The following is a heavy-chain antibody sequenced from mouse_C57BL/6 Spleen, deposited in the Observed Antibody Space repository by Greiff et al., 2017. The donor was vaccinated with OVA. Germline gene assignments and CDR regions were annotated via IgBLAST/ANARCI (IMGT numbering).Heavy chain of an antibody. J-gene: IGHJ2*01. D-gene: IGHD1-1*01. Sequence: EVQLQQSGAELVRPGASVKLSCTASGFNIKDDYMHWVKQRPEQGLEWIGWIDPENGDTEYDSKFQGTATITADTSSNTAYLQLSSLTSEDSAVYYGTARGYGSSNYFDYWGQGTTLTVSS. CDR2: IDPENGDT. V-gene: IGHV14-4*01. CDR3: TARGYGSSNYFDY. CDR1: GFNIKDDY.